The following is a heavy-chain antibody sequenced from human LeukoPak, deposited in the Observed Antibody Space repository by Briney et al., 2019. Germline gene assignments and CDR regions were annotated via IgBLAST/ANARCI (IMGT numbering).Heavy chain of an antibody. CDR2: IFYTGTK. D-gene: IGHD2/OR15-2a*01. CDR1: GYSLSSGHYF. Sequence: PSQTLSLTCTVSGYSLSSGHYFWAFIRRPPGKGLEWLGHIFYTGTKYYNPSLESRLAISVDTSKNQFSLKLSSVTAADTAVYYCARHIILYDLDELAFDIWGQGTMVTVSS. CDR3: ARHIILYDLDELAFDI. J-gene: IGHJ3*02. V-gene: IGHV4-30-4*08.